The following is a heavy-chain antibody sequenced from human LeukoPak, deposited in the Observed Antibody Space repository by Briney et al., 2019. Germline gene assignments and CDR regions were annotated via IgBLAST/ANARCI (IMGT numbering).Heavy chain of an antibody. CDR3: VRTEVSSGSEDY. J-gene: IGHJ4*02. CDR1: GGSFSGYY. V-gene: IGHV4-34*01. CDR2: INHSGST. D-gene: IGHD6-19*01. Sequence: SETLSLTCAVYGGSFSGYYWSWIRQPPGKGLEWIGEINHSGSTNYNPSLKSRVTISVDTSKNQFSLNLRSVTAADTAVYYCVRTEVSSGSEDYWGQGTLVTVSS.